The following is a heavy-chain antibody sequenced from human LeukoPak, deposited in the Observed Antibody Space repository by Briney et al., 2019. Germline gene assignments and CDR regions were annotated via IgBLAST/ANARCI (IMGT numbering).Heavy chain of an antibody. V-gene: IGHV4-59*04. J-gene: IGHJ5*02. CDR1: GGSISSYY. CDR2: IYNSGST. D-gene: IGHD2-15*01. CDR3: TSVCSGGSCHSGHRWFDP. Sequence: SETLSLTCTVSGGSISSYYWGWIRQPPGKGLEWIGNIYNSGSTYYNPSLKSRVTISIDTSKNQFSLKLSSVTAADTAVYYCTSVCSGGSCHSGHRWFDPWGQGTLVTVSS.